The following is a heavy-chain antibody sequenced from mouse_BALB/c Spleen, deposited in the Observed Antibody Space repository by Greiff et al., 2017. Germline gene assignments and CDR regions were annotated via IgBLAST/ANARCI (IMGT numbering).Heavy chain of an antibody. Sequence: QVQLQQSGPGLVQPSQSLSITCTVSGFSLTSYGVHWVRQSPGKGLEWLGVIWSGGSTDYNAAFISRLSISKDNSKSQVFFKMNSLQANDTAKYYCARTYYGNYYAMDYWGQGTSVTVSS. CDR2: IWSGGST. V-gene: IGHV2-2*02. J-gene: IGHJ4*01. CDR1: GFSLTSYG. D-gene: IGHD2-10*01. CDR3: ARTYYGNYYAMDY.